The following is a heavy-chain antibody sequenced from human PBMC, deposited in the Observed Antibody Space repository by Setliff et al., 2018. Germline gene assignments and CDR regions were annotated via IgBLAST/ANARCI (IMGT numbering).Heavy chain of an antibody. CDR3: AKADEVPRRASGSYYPLLRFDP. J-gene: IGHJ5*02. Sequence: SETLSLTCTVSGGSISGYYWSWIRQPPGKELEWIGYIYYTGTTNYNPSLKSRVTISVDTAKNQFSLKLSSVTAADTALYYCAKADEVPRRASGSYYPLLRFDPWGQGTLVTVSS. CDR1: GGSISGYY. CDR2: IYYTGTT. V-gene: IGHV4-59*01. D-gene: IGHD3-10*01.